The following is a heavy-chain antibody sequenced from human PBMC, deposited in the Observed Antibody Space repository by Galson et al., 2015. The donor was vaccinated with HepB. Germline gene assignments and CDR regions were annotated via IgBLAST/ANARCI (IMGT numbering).Heavy chain of an antibody. J-gene: IGHJ4*02. CDR3: AKDRFPYYFDY. D-gene: IGHD3-10*01. Sequence: SLRLSCAASGFTFSDYYMSWIRQAPGKGLEWVAVISYDGSNKYYADSVKGRFTISRDNSKNTLYLQMNSLRAEDTAVYYCAKDRFPYYFDYWGQGTLVTVSS. CDR1: GFTFSDYY. V-gene: IGHV3-30*18. CDR2: ISYDGSNK.